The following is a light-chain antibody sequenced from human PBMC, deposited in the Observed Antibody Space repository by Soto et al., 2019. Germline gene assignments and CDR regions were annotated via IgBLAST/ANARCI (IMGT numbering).Light chain of an antibody. J-gene: IGLJ2*01. CDR3: SSYTSISPV. CDR2: EVS. CDR1: SSDVGGYNY. V-gene: IGLV2-14*01. Sequence: QSALTQPASVSGSPGQSITISCTGTSSDVGGYNYVSWYQQHPGKAPKLMIYEVSNRPSGVSNRFSGSKSGNTASLTISGLQDEDEADYYCSSYTSISPVFGGGTKLTVL.